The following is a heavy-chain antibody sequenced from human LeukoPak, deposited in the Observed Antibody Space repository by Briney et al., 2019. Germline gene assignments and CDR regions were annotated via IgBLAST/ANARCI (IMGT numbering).Heavy chain of an antibody. D-gene: IGHD1-26*01. CDR1: GFTFSNYA. Sequence: GGSLRLSCAASGFTFSNYAMHWVRQAPGKGLEWVSAISGSGGSTYYADSVKGRFTISRDNSKNTLYLQMNSLRAEDTAVYYCAKDPTGLLGGSYIDYWGQGTLVTVSS. J-gene: IGHJ4*02. CDR3: AKDPTGLLGGSYIDY. V-gene: IGHV3-23*01. CDR2: ISGSGGST.